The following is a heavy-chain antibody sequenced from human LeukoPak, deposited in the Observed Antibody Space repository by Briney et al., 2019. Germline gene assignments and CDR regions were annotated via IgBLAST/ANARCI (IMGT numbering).Heavy chain of an antibody. CDR2: ITSDGTST. Sequence: GGSLRLSCAASGFSFSITWMHWVRQPPGQGLVWVARITSDGTSTSYAESVKGRFTISRDNAKNTLYLQMNSLRAEDTAVYYCARARFPAFDIWGQGTMVTVSS. V-gene: IGHV3-74*03. CDR1: GFSFSITW. CDR3: ARARFPAFDI. J-gene: IGHJ3*02. D-gene: IGHD3-10*01.